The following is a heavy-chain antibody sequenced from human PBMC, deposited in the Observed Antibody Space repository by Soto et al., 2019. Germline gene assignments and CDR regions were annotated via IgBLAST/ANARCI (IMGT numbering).Heavy chain of an antibody. CDR3: AVWFGEGTMDPMDV. J-gene: IGHJ6*02. D-gene: IGHD3-10*01. V-gene: IGHV1-69*02. CDR2: IIPILGIA. Sequence: QVQLVQSGAEVKKPGSSVKVSCKASGGTFSSYTISWVRQAPGQGLEWMGRIIPILGIANYAQKFQGRVTITADKSTSTAYMELRSLRSEDTAVYYCAVWFGEGTMDPMDVWGQGTTVTVSS. CDR1: GGTFSSYT.